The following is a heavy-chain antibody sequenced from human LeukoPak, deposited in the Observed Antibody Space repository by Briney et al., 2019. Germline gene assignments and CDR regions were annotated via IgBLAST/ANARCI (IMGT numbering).Heavy chain of an antibody. J-gene: IGHJ3*01. V-gene: IGHV1-18*01. CDR1: GYTFTSTG. D-gene: IGHD4-23*01. Sequence: ASVKVSCKASGYTFTSTGICWVRQAPGQGLEWMGWVSAYNGNTNYAQKFRGRVTMTTDTSTNTAYMELRSLRSDDTAVYFCARDPPRWRNVFDFWGRGTLVTVSS. CDR2: VSAYNGNT. CDR3: ARDPPRWRNVFDF.